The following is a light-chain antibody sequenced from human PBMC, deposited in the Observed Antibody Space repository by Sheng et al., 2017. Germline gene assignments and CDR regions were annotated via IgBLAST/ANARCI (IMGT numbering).Light chain of an antibody. CDR1: QSVAGN. Sequence: EIVMTQSPATLSVSPGERATLSCRASQSVAGNLAWYQQKPGQAPRLLIYAASSRATGIPDRFSGSGSGTDFTLTITRLETEDFAVYYCQQYGSSPCSFGQGTKLQIK. CDR3: QQYGSSPCS. J-gene: IGKJ2*04. CDR2: AAS. V-gene: IGKV3-20*01.